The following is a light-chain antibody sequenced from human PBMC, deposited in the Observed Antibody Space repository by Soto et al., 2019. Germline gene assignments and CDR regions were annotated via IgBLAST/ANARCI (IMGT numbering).Light chain of an antibody. J-gene: IGKJ5*01. CDR1: QSISSY. CDR3: QQYETLPIT. V-gene: IGKV1-33*01. CDR2: DAS. Sequence: DIQMTQSPSTLSASVGDRVTITGRASQSISSYLNWYQQIPGKAPKLLIFDASNLESGVPSRFSGSGSGTDFTFTISSLQPEDIATYYCQQYETLPITFGQGTRLEIK.